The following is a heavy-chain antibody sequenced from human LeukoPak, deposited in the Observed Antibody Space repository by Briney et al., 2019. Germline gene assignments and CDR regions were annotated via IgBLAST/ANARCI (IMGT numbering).Heavy chain of an antibody. D-gene: IGHD6-13*01. CDR1: GFTFVNAW. CDR2: IQGKTNGGTT. V-gene: IGHV3-15*01. J-gene: IGHJ4*02. Sequence: GGSLRLSCAASGFTFVNAWMTWVRQAPGKGLEWLGRIQGKTNGGTTDYAAPMRGRITISRDESKDTLYLQMNSLKIEDTAVYYCILAAAGPAYWGQGTLVTVSS. CDR3: ILAAAGPAY.